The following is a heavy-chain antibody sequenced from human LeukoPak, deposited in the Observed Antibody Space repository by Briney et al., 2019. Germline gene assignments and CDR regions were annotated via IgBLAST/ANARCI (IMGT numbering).Heavy chain of an antibody. CDR1: GFTFSSYS. J-gene: IGHJ6*02. Sequence: GGSLRLSCAASGFTFSSYSMNWVRQAPGKGLEWASSISSSSSYIYYADSVKGRFTISRDNAKNSLYLQMDSLRAEDTAVYYCARAPSYGMDVWGQGTTVTVSS. V-gene: IGHV3-21*01. CDR3: ARAPSYGMDV. CDR2: ISSSSSYI.